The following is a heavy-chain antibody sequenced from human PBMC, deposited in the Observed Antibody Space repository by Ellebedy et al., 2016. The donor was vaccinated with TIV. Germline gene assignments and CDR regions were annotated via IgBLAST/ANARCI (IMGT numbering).Heavy chain of an antibody. CDR3: TRVQAYYFDY. Sequence: GGSLRLFCTASGFTFGDYAMSWFRQVPGRGLEWVGFIRGKAYGETTGYAASLKGRFTISRDDSKSIAYLQMNSLKTEDTAVYYCTRVQAYYFDYWGQGTLVTVSS. J-gene: IGHJ4*02. CDR1: GFTFGDYA. V-gene: IGHV3-49*03. CDR2: IRGKAYGETT.